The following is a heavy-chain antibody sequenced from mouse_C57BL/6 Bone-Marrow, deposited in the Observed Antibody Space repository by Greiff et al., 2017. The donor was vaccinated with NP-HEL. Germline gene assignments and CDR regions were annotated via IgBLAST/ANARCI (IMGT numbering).Heavy chain of an antibody. CDR2: IDPSDSYT. D-gene: IGHD2-4*01. Sequence: QVQLQQSGAELVMPGASVKLSCKASGYTFTSYWMHWVKQRPGHGLEWIGEIDPSDSYTNSNQKFKGKSTLTVDKSSSTAYMQLSSLTSEDSAVYYCARDDYDGGYYAMDYWGQGTSVTVSS. V-gene: IGHV1-69*01. CDR1: GYTFTSYW. J-gene: IGHJ4*01. CDR3: ARDDYDGGYYAMDY.